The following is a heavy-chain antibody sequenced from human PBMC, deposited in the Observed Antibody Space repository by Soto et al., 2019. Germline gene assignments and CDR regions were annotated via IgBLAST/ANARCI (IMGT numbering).Heavy chain of an antibody. V-gene: IGHV3-9*01. Sequence: GGSLRLSCAASGFTFDDYAMHWVRQAPGKGLEWVSTISWNSGSIGYADSVKGRFTISRDNAKNYLYLQMNSLRVEDTAFYYCARGTAAAPLYNWFDPWGQGTLVTVSS. CDR3: ARGTAAAPLYNWFDP. CDR2: ISWNSGSI. D-gene: IGHD6-13*01. J-gene: IGHJ5*02. CDR1: GFTFDDYA.